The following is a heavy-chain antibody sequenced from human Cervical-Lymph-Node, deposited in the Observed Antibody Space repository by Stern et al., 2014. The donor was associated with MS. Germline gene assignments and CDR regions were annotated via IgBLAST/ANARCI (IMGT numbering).Heavy chain of an antibody. CDR1: GYTFTAYH. Sequence: QVQLGQSGAEVKKPGASVIVSCKASGYTFTAYHMHWVRQVPGQGLEWMGHMDPKTGGTEWAQKFQGRVTMTRDTSTNTVYMELRSPTSDDTAVYYCARDRGLAGPGNPLDIWGQGTMLTVSS. CDR2: MDPKTGGT. CDR3: ARDRGLAGPGNPLDI. D-gene: IGHD3-10*01. V-gene: IGHV1-2*06. J-gene: IGHJ3*02.